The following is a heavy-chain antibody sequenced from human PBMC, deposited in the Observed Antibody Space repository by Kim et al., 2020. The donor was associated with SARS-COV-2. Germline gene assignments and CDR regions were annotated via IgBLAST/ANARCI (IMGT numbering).Heavy chain of an antibody. D-gene: IGHD4-17*01. J-gene: IGHJ4*02. CDR3: ATLQTHDYGDYFDY. Sequence: ASVKVSCKASGYTFTSYGISWVRQAPGQGLEWMGWISAYNGNTNYAQKLQGRVTMTTDTSTSTAYMELRSLRSDDTAVYYCATLQTHDYGDYFDYWGQGTLVTVSS. V-gene: IGHV1-18*04. CDR1: GYTFTSYG. CDR2: ISAYNGNT.